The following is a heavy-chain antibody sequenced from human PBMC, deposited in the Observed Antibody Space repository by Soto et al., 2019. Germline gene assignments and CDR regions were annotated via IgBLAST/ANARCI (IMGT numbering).Heavy chain of an antibody. J-gene: IGHJ3*02. D-gene: IGHD2-21*02. CDR2: IHSGSIT. CDR3: ARQDCAGHCYLAFDI. CDR1: GLTVNIHY. Sequence: RLSCPPSGLTVNIHYLSWVRQSPGKGPAWVSVIHSGSITYYADSVKGRFTISRDHSKNALFLQMNSLRAEDTAVYYCARQDCAGHCYLAFDICRPGKLVTV. V-gene: IGHV3-53*01.